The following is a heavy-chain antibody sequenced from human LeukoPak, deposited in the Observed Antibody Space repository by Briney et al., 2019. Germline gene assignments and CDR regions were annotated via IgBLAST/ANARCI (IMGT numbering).Heavy chain of an antibody. D-gene: IGHD3-22*01. V-gene: IGHV4-59*01. CDR1: GDSITTYY. J-gene: IGHJ3*02. Sequence: SETLSLTCTVSGDSITTYYWSWIRQPPGKGLEWIGYIYYSGSTNYNPSLKSRVTISVDTSKNQFSLKLSSVTAADTAVYYCAREDYYDSSGYSQRAFDIWGQGTMVTVSS. CDR2: IYYSGST. CDR3: AREDYYDSSGYSQRAFDI.